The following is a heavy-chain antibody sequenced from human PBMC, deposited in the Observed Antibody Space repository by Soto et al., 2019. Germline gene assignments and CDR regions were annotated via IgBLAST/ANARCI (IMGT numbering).Heavy chain of an antibody. CDR1: GFCFSSYA. J-gene: IGHJ4*02. Sequence: VGSLSLDCAASGFCFSSYAMNYVRKAPGKGLEWVSAISGSGGSTYYADSVKGRFTISRDNSKNTRYLQMNSLRAEDTAVYYCAKEREYSGYDIIDYWGQGTLVTVS. D-gene: IGHD5-12*01. CDR2: ISGSGGST. CDR3: AKEREYSGYDIIDY. V-gene: IGHV3-23*01.